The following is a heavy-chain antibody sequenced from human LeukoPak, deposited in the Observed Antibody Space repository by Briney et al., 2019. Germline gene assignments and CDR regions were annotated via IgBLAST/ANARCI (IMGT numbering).Heavy chain of an antibody. CDR1: GGSISSAC. J-gene: IGHJ4*01. D-gene: IGHD3-3*01. Sequence: PSETLSLTCTVSGGSISSACWCWIRQPPRGGLEWSGGIYSNGGTTNYNPSLKSRVTISVDTSRNQFPLKLSPVTASDTAVYYCAKGNYDFWSDYNGAFVCRGHGTLGTVSS. CDR2: IYSNGGTT. CDR3: AKGNYDFWSDYNGAFVC. V-gene: IGHV4-59*01.